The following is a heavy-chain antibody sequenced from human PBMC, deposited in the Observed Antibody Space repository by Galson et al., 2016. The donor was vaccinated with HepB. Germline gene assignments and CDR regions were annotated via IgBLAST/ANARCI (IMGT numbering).Heavy chain of an antibody. CDR2: FSYDGRNK. CDR1: GFTFSTYA. V-gene: IGHV3-30*04. D-gene: IGHD3-10*01. J-gene: IGHJ4*02. Sequence: SLRLSCAASGFTFSTYAMHWVRQAPGKGLEWVAVFSYDGRNKYYADSVKGRFTISRDNSKNTLCLQMNSLRAEDTAVYYCARGVWFGGAFYFDYWGQGTLVTVSS. CDR3: ARGVWFGGAFYFDY.